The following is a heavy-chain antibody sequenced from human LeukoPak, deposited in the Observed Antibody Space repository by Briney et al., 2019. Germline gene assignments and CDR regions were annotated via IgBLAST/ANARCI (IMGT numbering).Heavy chain of an antibody. CDR3: ARDRYYGSGSYLN. D-gene: IGHD3-10*01. V-gene: IGHV1-2*02. CDR1: GYTFTGYY. CDR2: INPNSGGT. Sequence: GASVKVSCKTSGYTFTGYYMHWVRQAPGHGLEWMGWINPNSGGTNYAQRFQGRVTMTRDTSISTAYMELSRLRSDDTAVCYCARDRYYGSGSYLNWGQGTLVTVSS. J-gene: IGHJ4*02.